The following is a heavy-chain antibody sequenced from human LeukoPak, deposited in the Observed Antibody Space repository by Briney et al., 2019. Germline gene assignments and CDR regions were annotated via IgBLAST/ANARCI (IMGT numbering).Heavy chain of an antibody. Sequence: GASVKVSCKAPGYTFTGYYMHWVRQAPGQGLEWMGWINPTSGDTNYLQKFQGRVIMTRDTSISTAYMELSRVRSDDTAVYYCARGDGDGPARRAFDIWGQGTMVTVSS. D-gene: IGHD7-27*01. J-gene: IGHJ3*02. CDR1: GYTFTGYY. CDR2: INPTSGDT. CDR3: ARGDGDGPARRAFDI. V-gene: IGHV1-2*02.